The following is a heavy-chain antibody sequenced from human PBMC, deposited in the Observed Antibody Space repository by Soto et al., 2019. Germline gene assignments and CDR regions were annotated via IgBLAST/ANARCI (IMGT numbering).Heavy chain of an antibody. CDR1: GFTFSSYA. Sequence: GGSLRLSCAASGFTFSSYAMSWVRQAPGKGLEWVSAISGSGGSTYYADSVKGRFTISRDNSKNTLYLQMNSLRAEDTAVYYCAFGATSALRPYYYYYYGMDVWGQGTTVTVSS. CDR2: ISGSGGST. V-gene: IGHV3-23*01. CDR3: AFGATSALRPYYYYYYGMDV. D-gene: IGHD1-26*01. J-gene: IGHJ6*02.